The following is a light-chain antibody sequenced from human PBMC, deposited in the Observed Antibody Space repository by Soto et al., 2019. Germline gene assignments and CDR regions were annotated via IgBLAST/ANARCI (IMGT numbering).Light chain of an antibody. CDR2: GAS. V-gene: IGKV3-20*01. CDR3: QQYGSSLSIT. CDR1: QSVSSSY. J-gene: IGKJ5*01. Sequence: ETLLTQSPGTLSLSPGERATLSCRASQSVSSSYLAWYQQKPGQAPRLRIYGASSSATGIPDRFSGSGSGTDFTLTISRLEPEDFAVYYCQQYGSSLSITFGQGTRLEIK.